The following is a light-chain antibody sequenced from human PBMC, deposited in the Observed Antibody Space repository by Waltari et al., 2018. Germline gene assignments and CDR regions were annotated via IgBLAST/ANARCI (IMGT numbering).Light chain of an antibody. J-gene: IGKJ4*01. CDR1: QSISSW. CDR2: KAS. Sequence: DIQMTQSHSTLSASVGDRVTITVRASQSISSWLAWYQQKPGKAPKLLIYKASSLESGVPSRFSGSGSGTEFTLTISSLQPDDFATYYCQQYNSSPLTFGGGTKVEIK. V-gene: IGKV1-5*03. CDR3: QQYNSSPLT.